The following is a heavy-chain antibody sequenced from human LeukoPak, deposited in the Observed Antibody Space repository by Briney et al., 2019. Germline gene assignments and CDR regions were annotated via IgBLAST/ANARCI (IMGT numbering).Heavy chain of an antibody. CDR3: ALYYYDSSGYYHNWFDP. J-gene: IGHJ5*02. V-gene: IGHV1-24*01. Sequence: ASVKVSCKVSGYTLTELSMHWVRQAPGKGLEWMGGFDPEDGETIYAQKFQGRVTMTEDTSTDTAYMELSSLRSEDTAVYYCALYYYDSSGYYHNWFDPWGQGTLVTVSS. CDR1: GYTLTELS. CDR2: FDPEDGET. D-gene: IGHD3-22*01.